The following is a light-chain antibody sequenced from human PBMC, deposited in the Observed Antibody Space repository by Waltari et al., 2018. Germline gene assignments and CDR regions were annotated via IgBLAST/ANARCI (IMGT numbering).Light chain of an antibody. V-gene: IGLV2-11*01. Sequence: QAALTQPPSVSGAPGQSVTISCTGTSSDIGAYNYVSWYHHHPGKGPKVMIYDVTKRPAGVSDRFSGSKSGNTASLTISGLQAEDEADYYCSSYRGSNTWVFGGGTRLTVL. CDR1: SSDIGAYNY. J-gene: IGLJ2*01. CDR3: SSYRGSNTWV. CDR2: DVT.